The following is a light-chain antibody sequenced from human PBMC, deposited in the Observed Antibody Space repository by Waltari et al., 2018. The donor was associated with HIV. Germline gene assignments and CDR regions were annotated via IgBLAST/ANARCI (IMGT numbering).Light chain of an antibody. J-gene: IGLJ2*01. CDR3: SSYTSSSTFGV. CDR2: EVS. Sequence: QSALTQPPSVSGSPGQSATISCTGTRCDVVRYNRVSWYQQPPGTAPKLMIYEVSNRPSGVPDRFSGSKSGNTASLTISGLQAEDEADYYCSSYTSSSTFGVFGGGTKLTVL. CDR1: RCDVVRYNR. V-gene: IGLV2-18*02.